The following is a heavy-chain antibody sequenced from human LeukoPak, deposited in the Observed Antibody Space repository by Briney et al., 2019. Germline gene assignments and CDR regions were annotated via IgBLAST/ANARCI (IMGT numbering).Heavy chain of an antibody. D-gene: IGHD3-9*01. CDR2: IYSSGST. Sequence: SETLSLTCTVSGGSISSSSYYWSWIRQPAGKGLEWIGRIYSSGSTNYNPSLKSRVTISLDTSKNQFSLKLSSVTAADTAVYYCARWHYDILTGYYAFDIWGQGTMVTVSS. CDR1: GGSISSSSYY. V-gene: IGHV4-61*02. J-gene: IGHJ3*02. CDR3: ARWHYDILTGYYAFDI.